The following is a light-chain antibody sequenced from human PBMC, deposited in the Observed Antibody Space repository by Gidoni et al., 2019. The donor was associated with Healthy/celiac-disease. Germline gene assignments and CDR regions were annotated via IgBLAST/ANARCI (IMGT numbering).Light chain of an antibody. Sequence: DIQMTQSPSSLSASVGDRVTITCRASQSISSYLNWYQQKPGKAPKLLIYAASSLQSGVPSRFSGSASGTDFTLTISSLPPEDFATYYCQQSYSTPLTFGGXTKVEIK. CDR1: QSISSY. J-gene: IGKJ4*01. V-gene: IGKV1-39*01. CDR3: QQSYSTPLT. CDR2: AAS.